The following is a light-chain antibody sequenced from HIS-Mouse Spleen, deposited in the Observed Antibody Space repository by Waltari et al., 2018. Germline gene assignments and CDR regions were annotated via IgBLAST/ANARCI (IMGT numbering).Light chain of an antibody. CDR2: EDS. J-gene: IGLJ2*01. V-gene: IGLV3-10*01. CDR3: YSTDSSGNHRV. CDR1: ALPKKY. Sequence: SYELTQPPSLSVSPGQTARITCPGDALPKKYAYWYQQKSGQAPVLVIYEDSKRPSGIPERFSGSSSGTMATLTISGVQVEDEADYYCYSTDSSGNHRVFGGGTKLTVL.